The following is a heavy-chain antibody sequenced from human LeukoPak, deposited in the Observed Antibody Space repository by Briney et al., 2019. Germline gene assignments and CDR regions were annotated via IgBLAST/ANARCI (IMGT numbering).Heavy chain of an antibody. V-gene: IGHV3-64*02. D-gene: IGHD2-15*01. CDR2: ITSNGGSP. CDR1: GFTFSSYA. CDR3: ARAEDIGYCSGGSCYPQYYFDY. J-gene: IGHJ4*02. Sequence: QPGGSLRLSCAASGFTFSSYAVHWVRQAPGQGLEYVSAITSNGGSPYYADSVRGRFTISRDNSKNTLYLQMGSLRAEDMAVYYCARAEDIGYCSGGSCYPQYYFDYWGQGTLVTVSS.